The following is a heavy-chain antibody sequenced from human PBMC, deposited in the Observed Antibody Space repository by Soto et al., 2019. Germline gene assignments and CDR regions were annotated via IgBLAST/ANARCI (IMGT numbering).Heavy chain of an antibody. D-gene: IGHD6-19*01. CDR3: ARRLGAYSTGWYGGDDWFDP. CDR1: GGTFSSYA. V-gene: IGHV1-69*12. Sequence: QVQLVQSGAEVKKPGSSVKVSCKASGGTFSSYAISWVRQAPGQGLEWMGGSIPSFGTANYAQKFQGRVTITADESTCTAYMELSSLRSEDTAVYYCARRLGAYSTGWYGGDDWFDPWGQGTLVTVSS. J-gene: IGHJ5*02. CDR2: SIPSFGTA.